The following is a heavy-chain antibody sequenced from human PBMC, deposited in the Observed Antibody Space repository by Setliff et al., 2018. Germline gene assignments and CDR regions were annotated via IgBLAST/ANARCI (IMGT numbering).Heavy chain of an antibody. CDR3: TTAPLAAASTC. Sequence: GGSLRLSCAASGFTFSNAWMGWVRQAPGKGLEWVGRIKSKTDGGTIDYAAPVEGRFTISRDDSKNTLYLQMNSLKTEDTAVYYCTTAPLAAASTCWGQGTLVTVSS. J-gene: IGHJ4*02. V-gene: IGHV3-15*01. CDR1: GFTFSNAW. CDR2: IKSKTDGGTI. D-gene: IGHD6-13*01.